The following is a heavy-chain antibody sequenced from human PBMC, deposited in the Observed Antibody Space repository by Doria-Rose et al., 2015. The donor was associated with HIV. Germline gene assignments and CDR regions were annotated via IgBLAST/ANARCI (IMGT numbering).Heavy chain of an antibody. V-gene: IGHV4-39*01. CDR2: AHYSGTT. CDR1: GGSITSSSYY. Sequence: SGPGLVKPPETLSLTCSVSGGSITSSSYYWGWVRQPPGKGLEWIGSAHYSGTTYYNPSLKSRVTISLDTSKNHFSLRLSSVTAADTAVYYCARHKRSGTSDLFDYWGQGTLVTVSS. J-gene: IGHJ4*02. D-gene: IGHD1-26*01. CDR3: ARHKRSGTSDLFDY.